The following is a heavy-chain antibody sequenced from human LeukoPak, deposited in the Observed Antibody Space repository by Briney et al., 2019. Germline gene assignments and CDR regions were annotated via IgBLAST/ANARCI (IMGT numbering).Heavy chain of an antibody. J-gene: IGHJ4*02. CDR3: AKGPIVAVIPYYFDY. CDR2: ISGSGGST. V-gene: IGHV3-23*01. Sequence: GGSLRLSCAASGFTFSSYAMSWVRQAPGKGLEWVSAISGSGGSTYYADSVKGRFTISRDNSKNTLYLQMNSLRAEDTAVYYCAKGPIVAVIPYYFDYWGQGTLVTVSS. D-gene: IGHD3-22*01. CDR1: GFTFSSYA.